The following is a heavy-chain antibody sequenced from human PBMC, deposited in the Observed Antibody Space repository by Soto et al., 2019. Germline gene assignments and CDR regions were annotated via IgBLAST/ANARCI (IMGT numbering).Heavy chain of an antibody. Sequence: QVQLQESGPGLVKPSQTLSLTCTVSGGSVSSGGYYWSWIRQHPGKGLEWIGYIYSSGSTYYNPSLQSGITISLDTSKNQFSLRLSSVTAADTAGYYCAGSVVVPGNFDYWGQGTLVTVSS. V-gene: IGHV4-31*03. J-gene: IGHJ4*02. D-gene: IGHD2-2*01. CDR2: IYSSGST. CDR1: GGSVSSGGYY. CDR3: AGSVVVPGNFDY.